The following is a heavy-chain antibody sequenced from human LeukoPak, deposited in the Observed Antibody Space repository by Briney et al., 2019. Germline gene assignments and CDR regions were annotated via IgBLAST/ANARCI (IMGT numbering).Heavy chain of an antibody. CDR1: GGSISSDY. CDR2: IYYSGST. Sequence: SETLSLTCTVSGGSISSDYWSWIRQPPGKGLEWIGYIYYSGSTSYNPSLKSRVPISVDTSKNQFSLRLSSVTAADTAMYYCARDVSIRDYYYGMDVWGQGTTVTVS. D-gene: IGHD3-10*01. CDR3: ARDVSIRDYYYGMDV. J-gene: IGHJ6*02. V-gene: IGHV4-59*01.